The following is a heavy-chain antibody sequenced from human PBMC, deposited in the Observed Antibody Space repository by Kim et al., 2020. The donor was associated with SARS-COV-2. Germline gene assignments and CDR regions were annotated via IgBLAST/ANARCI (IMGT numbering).Heavy chain of an antibody. V-gene: IGHV5-51*01. D-gene: IGHD6-13*01. J-gene: IGHJ3*02. CDR1: GYSFTSYW. CDR2: IYPGDSDT. CDR3: ARRGPGYSSSWLAFDI. Sequence: GESLKISCKGSGYSFTSYWIGWVRQMPGKGLEWMGIIYPGDSDTRYSPSFQGQVTISAAKSISTAYLQWSSLKASDTAMYYCARRGPGYSSSWLAFDIWGQGTMGTVPS.